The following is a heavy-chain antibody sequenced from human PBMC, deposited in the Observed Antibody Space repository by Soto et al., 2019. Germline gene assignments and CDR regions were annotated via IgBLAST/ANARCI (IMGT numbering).Heavy chain of an antibody. CDR1: GGSISSSSYY. V-gene: IGHV4-39*01. J-gene: IGHJ4*02. Sequence: NPSETLSLTCTVSGGSISSSSYYWGWIRQPPGKGLEWIGSIYYSGSTYYNPSLKSRVTISVDTSKNLCSLKLSSVTAADTAVYYCAARITGYSSGWGSFDYWGQGTLVTVSS. CDR3: AARITGYSSGWGSFDY. CDR2: IYYSGST. D-gene: IGHD6-19*01.